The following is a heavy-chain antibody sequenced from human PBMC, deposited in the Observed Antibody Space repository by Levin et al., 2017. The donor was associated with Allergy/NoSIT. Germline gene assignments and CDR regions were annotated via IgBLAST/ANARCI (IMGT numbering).Heavy chain of an antibody. V-gene: IGHV3-53*01. D-gene: IGHD3-22*01. Sequence: PGESLKISCAASGFTVSSHYMTWVRQAPGKGLEWVSLIHVDGATTYADSVRGRFTISRDNSRNTLHLQMNSLRVEDTAVYYCACDSSGSTKIWYFDLWGRGTLVTVSS. J-gene: IGHJ2*01. CDR2: IHVDGAT. CDR3: ACDSSGSTKIWYFDL. CDR1: GFTVSSHY.